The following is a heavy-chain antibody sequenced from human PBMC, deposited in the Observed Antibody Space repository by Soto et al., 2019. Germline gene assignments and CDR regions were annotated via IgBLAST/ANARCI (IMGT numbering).Heavy chain of an antibody. CDR2: IYSGGST. Sequence: GSLRLSCAASGFTVSSNYMSWVRQAPGKGLEWVSVIYSGGSTYYADSVKGRFTISRDNSKNTLYLQMNSLRAEDTAVYYCARSIAAAPGYFDYWGQGTLVTVSS. J-gene: IGHJ4*02. CDR1: GFTVSSNY. CDR3: ARSIAAAPGYFDY. D-gene: IGHD6-13*01. V-gene: IGHV3-53*01.